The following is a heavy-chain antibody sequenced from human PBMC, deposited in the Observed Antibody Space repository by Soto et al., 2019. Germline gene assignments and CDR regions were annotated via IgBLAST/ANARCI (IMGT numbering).Heavy chain of an antibody. CDR2: IYSDGRT. CDR1: GFSVSGNY. J-gene: IGHJ5*02. Sequence: GGSLRLSCAASGFSVSGNYMTWVRQAPGKGLEWVSIIYSDGRTNYADSVKGRFTISRDNSKNTVYLQMTSLSADDTAVYYCAREISAGFGEPWLDPWGQGTLVTVSS. D-gene: IGHD3-10*01. CDR3: AREISAGFGEPWLDP. V-gene: IGHV3-53*01.